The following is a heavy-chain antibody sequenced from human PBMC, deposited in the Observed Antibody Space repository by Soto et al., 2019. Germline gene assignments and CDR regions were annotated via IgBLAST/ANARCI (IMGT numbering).Heavy chain of an antibody. D-gene: IGHD5-18*01. V-gene: IGHV2-5*05. CDR3: AHRPRGYSYHFDY. J-gene: IGHJ4*02. Sequence: QITLKESGPTLVKPTQTLTLTFTFSGFSLTTRGVGVGWIRQPPGTALEWLALIYWDDDEGYGPSPKSRPTITKNTSKNQLLLTMTTMHPVDSATYFCAHRPRGYSYHFDYWGQGTLVTVSS. CDR1: GFSLTTRGVG. CDR2: IYWDDDE.